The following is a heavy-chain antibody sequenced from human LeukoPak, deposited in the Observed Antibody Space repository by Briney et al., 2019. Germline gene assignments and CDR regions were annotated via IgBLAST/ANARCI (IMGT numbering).Heavy chain of an antibody. CDR1: GFSVNNLY. V-gene: IGHV3-66*01. CDR3: AKAAGRGYNYGDYFDY. J-gene: IGHJ4*02. CDR2: IYSGDRT. D-gene: IGHD5-18*01. Sequence: PGGSLRLSCAASGFSVNNLYMSWVRQAPGKELEWVSVIYSGDRTYYADSVKGRFTISRDTSKNTVYLQMNSLRAEDTAVYYCAKAAGRGYNYGDYFDYWGQGTLVTVSS.